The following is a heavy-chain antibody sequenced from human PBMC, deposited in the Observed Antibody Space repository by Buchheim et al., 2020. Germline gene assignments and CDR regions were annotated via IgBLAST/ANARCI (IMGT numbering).Heavy chain of an antibody. CDR3: ARDGHSVWFGELLYYYYYGMDV. J-gene: IGHJ6*02. Sequence: QVQLVQSGAEVKKPGASVKVSCKASGYTFTSYYMHWVRQAPGQGLEWMGIINPSGGSTSYAQKFQGRVTMTRDTSTSTVYMELSSLRSEDTAVYYCARDGHSVWFGELLYYYYYGMDVWGQGTT. CDR2: INPSGGST. D-gene: IGHD3-10*01. V-gene: IGHV1-46*01. CDR1: GYTFTSYY.